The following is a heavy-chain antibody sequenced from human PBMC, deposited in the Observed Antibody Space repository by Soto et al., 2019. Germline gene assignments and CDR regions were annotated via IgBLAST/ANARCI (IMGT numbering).Heavy chain of an antibody. CDR2: ISGSGGST. Sequence: GGSLRLSCAASGFTFSSYAMSWVRQAPGKGQEWVSAISGSGGSTYYADSVKGRFTISRDNSKNTLYLQMNSLRAEDTAVYYCATKGYCSSTSCYAYRAFDIWGQGTMVTVSS. CDR3: ATKGYCSSTSCYAYRAFDI. D-gene: IGHD2-2*01. J-gene: IGHJ3*02. V-gene: IGHV3-23*01. CDR1: GFTFSSYA.